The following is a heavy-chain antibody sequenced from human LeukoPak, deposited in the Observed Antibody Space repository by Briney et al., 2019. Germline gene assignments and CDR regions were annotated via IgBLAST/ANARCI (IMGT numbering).Heavy chain of an antibody. CDR1: GFTFASLG. CDR2: INSDGSST. V-gene: IGHV3-74*01. D-gene: IGHD6-19*01. J-gene: IGHJ4*02. CDR3: ARVVLRSGWYWGL. Sequence: GGSLRLSCLASGFTFASLGMHWVRQAPGKGLAWVSRINSDGSSTNYADSVKGRFTISRDNAKNTLYLQMNSLRAEDTAVYYCARVVLRSGWYWGLWGQGTLVTVSS.